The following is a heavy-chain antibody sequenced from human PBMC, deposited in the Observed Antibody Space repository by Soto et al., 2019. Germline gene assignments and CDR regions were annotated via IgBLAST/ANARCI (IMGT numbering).Heavy chain of an antibody. CDR3: ASFWDSVAGPPEFDY. J-gene: IGHJ4*02. CDR1: GGTFSSYA. V-gene: IGHV1-69*01. D-gene: IGHD6-19*01. Sequence: QVQLVQSGAEVKKPGSSVKVSCKASGGTFSSYAISWVRQAPGQGREGMGGIIPIFVTANYAQKFQGRVTITADESTSTAYMELSSLRSEDTAVYYCASFWDSVAGPPEFDYWGQGTLVTVSS. CDR2: IIPIFVTA.